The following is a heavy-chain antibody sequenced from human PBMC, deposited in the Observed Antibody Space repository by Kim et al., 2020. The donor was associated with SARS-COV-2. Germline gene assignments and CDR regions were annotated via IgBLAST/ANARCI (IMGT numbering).Heavy chain of an antibody. D-gene: IGHD1-26*01. CDR1: GITFSDRH. J-gene: IGHJ4*02. V-gene: IGHV3-11*04. Sequence: GGSLRLSCAASGITFSDRHMSWIRQAPGKGLEWVSYISPTGYAAYADSVKGRFTISRDNSKQSLYLQMHSLRAEDTAVYYCAGSPREVDYWGQGTLVIVSS. CDR2: ISPTGYA. CDR3: AGSPREVDY.